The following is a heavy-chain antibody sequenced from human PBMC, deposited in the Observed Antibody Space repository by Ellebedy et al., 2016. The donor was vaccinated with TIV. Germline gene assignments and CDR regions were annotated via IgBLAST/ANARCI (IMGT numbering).Heavy chain of an antibody. D-gene: IGHD4-11*01. CDR3: ARDDGASNHSAFDH. V-gene: IGHV3-30-3*01. CDR1: RLAFSNYA. Sequence: PAGSLRLSCTASRLAFSNYAMHWVRQAPGKGLQWVAAISYDGSDKSYADSVKGRFSISRDNPKSTLYLQMNSLRAEDTAMYYGARDDGASNHSAFDHWGQGTLVTVSS. J-gene: IGHJ4*02. CDR2: ISYDGSDK.